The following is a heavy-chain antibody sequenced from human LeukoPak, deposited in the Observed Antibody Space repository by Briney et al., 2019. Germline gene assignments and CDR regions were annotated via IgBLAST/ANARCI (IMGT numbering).Heavy chain of an antibody. Sequence: ASVRVSCKASGYTFTSYDINWVRQATGQGLEWMGWMNPNSGNTGYAQKFQGRVTMTRNTSINTAYMELSSLRSEDTAVYYCARDRNLHDFWTITYYYRAGMDVWGQGTTVTVSS. CDR1: GYTFTSYD. D-gene: IGHD3-3*01. CDR2: MNPNSGNT. CDR3: ARDRNLHDFWTITYYYRAGMDV. V-gene: IGHV1-8*01. J-gene: IGHJ6*02.